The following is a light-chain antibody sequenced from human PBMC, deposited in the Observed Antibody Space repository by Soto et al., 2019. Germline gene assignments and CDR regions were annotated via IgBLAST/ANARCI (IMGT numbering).Light chain of an antibody. CDR1: SSDVGSYNL. CDR2: EAF. CDR3: CSYAGSTTLYV. Sequence: IISTRTSSDVGSYNLVSWYQQHPGTAPKLMIYEAFKRPSGVSNRFSGSKSGDTASLTISGLQAEDEADYYCCSYAGSTTLYVFGTGTKVTVL. J-gene: IGLJ1*01. V-gene: IGLV2-23*01.